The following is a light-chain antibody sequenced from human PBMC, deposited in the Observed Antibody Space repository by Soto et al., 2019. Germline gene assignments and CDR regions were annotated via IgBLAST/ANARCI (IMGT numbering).Light chain of an antibody. Sequence: AIQMTQSPSSLSASVGDRVTITCRASQGIRIDLGWYQQKPGKAPQLLIYAASTLQSGVPSRFSGSGSGTDFSLTISSLQREDFATYYCLQDHTDPWTFGQGTRVEFK. CDR1: QGIRID. CDR2: AAS. V-gene: IGKV1-6*01. J-gene: IGKJ1*01. CDR3: LQDHTDPWT.